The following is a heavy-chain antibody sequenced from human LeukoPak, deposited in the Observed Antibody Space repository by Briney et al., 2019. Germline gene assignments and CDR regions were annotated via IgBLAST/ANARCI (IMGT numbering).Heavy chain of an antibody. D-gene: IGHD2-15*01. J-gene: IGHJ5*02. V-gene: IGHV2-5*01. CDR1: GFSLSTSGVG. CDR3: AHSRSQCSGGSCYFDWFDP. CDR2: IYWNDDK. Sequence: ESGPTLVKPTQTLTLTCTFSGFSLSTSGVGVGWIRQPSGKALEWLALIYWNDDKRYSPSLKSRLTITKDTSKNQVVLTMTNMDPVDTATYYCAHSRSQCSGGSCYFDWFDPWGQGTLVTVSS.